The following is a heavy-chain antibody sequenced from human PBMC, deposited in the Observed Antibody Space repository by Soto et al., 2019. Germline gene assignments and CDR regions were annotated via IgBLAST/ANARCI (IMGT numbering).Heavy chain of an antibody. J-gene: IGHJ5*02. CDR3: AGVRSTGGWWVDP. CDR1: GGSISSGDYF. Sequence: QVQLQESGPGLVKPSQTLSLTCTVSGGSISSGDYFWSWIRQHPGKGLEWIGHIYYMGSTYYNPSFNGQVTLSVVTSKSQTSLKLSSVTAAGPAAYCWAGVRSTGGWWVDPWGQGALVTVSS. V-gene: IGHV4-31*01. D-gene: IGHD2-15*01. CDR2: IYYMGST.